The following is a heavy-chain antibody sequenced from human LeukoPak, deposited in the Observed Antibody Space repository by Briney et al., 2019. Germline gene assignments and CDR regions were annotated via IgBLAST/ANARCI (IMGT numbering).Heavy chain of an antibody. CDR1: GFTFSTYG. V-gene: IGHV3-30*02. CDR2: IRYNGSNK. J-gene: IGHJ4*02. CDR3: ARGNAGVVPAAHDY. Sequence: GGSLRLSCAASGFTFSTYGMHWVRQAPGRGLEWVAFIRYNGSNKYYADSVKGRFTISRDNAKNSLYLQMNSLRAEDTAVYYCARGNAGVVPAAHDYWGQGTLVTVSS. D-gene: IGHD2-2*01.